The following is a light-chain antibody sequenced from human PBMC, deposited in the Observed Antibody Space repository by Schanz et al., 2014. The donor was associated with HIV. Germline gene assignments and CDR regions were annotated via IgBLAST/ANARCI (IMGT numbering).Light chain of an antibody. CDR1: QGIGNE. CDR2: AAS. J-gene: IGKJ5*01. CDR3: LQQNTYPLT. Sequence: DIQMTQSPSSLSASVGDTVAITCRASQGIGNELGWYQQKPGKAPKRLIYAASFLQSEVPSRFIGSGSGTEFHLTITNLQPEDFATYYCLQQNTYPLTFGQGTRLEVK. V-gene: IGKV1-17*02.